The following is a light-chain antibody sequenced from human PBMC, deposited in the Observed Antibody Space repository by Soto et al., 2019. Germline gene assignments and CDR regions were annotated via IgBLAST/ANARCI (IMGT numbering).Light chain of an antibody. Sequence: QSALTQPPSASGSPGQSVTISCTGTSSDIGTFSSISWYQQYPGKAPKLMIFGVSQRPSGVPDRFSGSKSANTASLTVSGLQDEDEAEYYCSSRAGSDSLMVFGGGTKLTVL. CDR2: GVS. J-gene: IGLJ2*01. CDR1: SSDIGTFSS. CDR3: SSRAGSDSLMV. V-gene: IGLV2-8*01.